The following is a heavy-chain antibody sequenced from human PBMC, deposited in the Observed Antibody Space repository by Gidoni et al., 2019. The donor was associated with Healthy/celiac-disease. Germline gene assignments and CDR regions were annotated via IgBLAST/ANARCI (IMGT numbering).Heavy chain of an antibody. CDR3: AKAMIVVVTTGRSFDY. CDR1: GFTFSSYA. V-gene: IGHV3-23*01. J-gene: IGHJ4*02. Sequence: EVQLLESGGGLVQPGGSLRLSCAASGFTFSSYAMIWVRQAPGKGLEWVSAISGSGGSTYYADSVKGRFTISRDNSKNTLYLQMNSLRAEDTAVYYCAKAMIVVVTTGRSFDYWGQGTLVTVSS. CDR2: ISGSGGST. D-gene: IGHD3-22*01.